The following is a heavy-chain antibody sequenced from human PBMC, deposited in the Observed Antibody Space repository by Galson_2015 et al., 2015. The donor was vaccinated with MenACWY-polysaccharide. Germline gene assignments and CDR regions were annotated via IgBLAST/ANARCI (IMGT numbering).Heavy chain of an antibody. CDR2: INTNTGNP. CDR1: GYTFTTYA. CDR3: ARDLKQKSTTVPTGRFDY. V-gene: IGHV7-4-1*02. J-gene: IGHJ4*02. Sequence: SVKVSCKASGYTFTTYAMNWVRQAPGQGLEWMGGINTNTGNPTYAQDFTGRFVFSLGASVSTAYLQISSLKAEDTAVYYCARDLKQKSTTVPTGRFDYWGQGTLVTVSS. D-gene: IGHD4-17*01.